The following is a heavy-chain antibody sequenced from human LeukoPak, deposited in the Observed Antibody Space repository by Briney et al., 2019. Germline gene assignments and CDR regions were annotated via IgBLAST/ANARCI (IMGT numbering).Heavy chain of an antibody. Sequence: SATLSLTCTVSGGSISGHYWSWIRQSPGKGLEWIGYIDPTGLTSYNPSLNSRVTISEDTSKNQFSLKVRSVTTADTAVYFCARQTPYSGNHYFDYWGQGTLVTVS. J-gene: IGHJ4*02. V-gene: IGHV4-4*09. CDR2: IDPTGLT. D-gene: IGHD1-26*01. CDR3: ARQTPYSGNHYFDY. CDR1: GGSISGHY.